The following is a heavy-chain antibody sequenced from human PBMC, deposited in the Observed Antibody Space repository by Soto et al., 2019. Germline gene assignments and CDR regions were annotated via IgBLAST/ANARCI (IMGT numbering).Heavy chain of an antibody. Sequence: SETLSLTCAVDGGSFSGYYWSWIRHPPGKRLEWIGEINHSGSTNYNPSLKSRVTISVDTSKNQFSLKLSSVTAADTAVYYCASQYDFWSGYYSAWGQGTLVTVSS. CDR1: GGSFSGYY. J-gene: IGHJ5*02. D-gene: IGHD3-3*01. CDR3: ASQYDFWSGYYSA. CDR2: INHSGST. V-gene: IGHV4-34*01.